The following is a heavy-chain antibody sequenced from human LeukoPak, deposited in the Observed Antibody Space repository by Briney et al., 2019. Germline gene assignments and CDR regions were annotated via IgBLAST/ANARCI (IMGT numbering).Heavy chain of an antibody. CDR1: GGSIRSSSYY. CDR2: IYYSGST. V-gene: IGHV4-39*01. CDR3: ARRHGGKVRGLANWYFDL. J-gene: IGHJ2*01. Sequence: PSETLSLTCTVSGGSIRSSSYYWGWIRQPPGKGLEWIGSIYYSGSTYYNPSLKSRVTISVDTSKNQFSLKLSSVTAADTAVYYCARRHGGKVRGLANWYFDLWGRGTLVTVSS. D-gene: IGHD4-23*01.